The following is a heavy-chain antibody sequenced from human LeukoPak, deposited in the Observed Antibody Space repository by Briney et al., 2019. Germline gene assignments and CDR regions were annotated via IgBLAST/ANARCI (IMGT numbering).Heavy chain of an antibody. Sequence: ASVKVSCKASGGTFSSYAISWVRQAPGQGLEWMGGIIPIFGTANYAQKFQGRVTITADESTSTAYMELSSLRSEDTAVYYCARGFGALGGNWFDPWGQGTLVTVSS. CDR1: GGTFSSYA. D-gene: IGHD3-10*01. J-gene: IGHJ5*02. CDR3: ARGFGALGGNWFDP. CDR2: IIPIFGTA. V-gene: IGHV1-69*13.